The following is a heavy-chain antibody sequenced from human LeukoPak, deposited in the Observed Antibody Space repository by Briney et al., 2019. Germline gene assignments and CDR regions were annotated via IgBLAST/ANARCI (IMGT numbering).Heavy chain of an antibody. D-gene: IGHD2-2*01. J-gene: IGHJ3*02. CDR2: IYTTGST. CDR3: VRTRLSDHIVPAAERADDACDM. V-gene: IGHV4-4*07. CDR1: GGSISSYY. Sequence: SETLSLTCTVSGGSISSYYWTWIRQPAGKGLEWIGRIYTTGSTNYNPSLNSRVTMSVDTSENQFSLKLSSVAAADTAVYFCVRTRLSDHIVPAAERADDACDMWGQGTMVTVSS.